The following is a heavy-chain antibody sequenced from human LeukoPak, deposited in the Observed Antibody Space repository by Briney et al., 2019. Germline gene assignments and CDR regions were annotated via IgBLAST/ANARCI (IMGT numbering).Heavy chain of an antibody. J-gene: IGHJ4*02. CDR3: ARDLERITIFGVVIIPDY. CDR1: GYTFTSYG. CDR2: ISAYNGNT. D-gene: IGHD3-3*01. V-gene: IGHV1-18*01. Sequence: ASVKVSCKASGYTFTSYGTSWVRQAPGQGLEWMGWISAYNGNTNYAQKLQGRVTMTTDTSTSTAYMELRSLRSDDTAVYYCARDLERITIFGVVIIPDYWGQGTLVTVSS.